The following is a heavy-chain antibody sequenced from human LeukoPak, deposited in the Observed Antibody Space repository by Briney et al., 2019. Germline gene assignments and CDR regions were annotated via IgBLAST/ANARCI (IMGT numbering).Heavy chain of an antibody. CDR1: GGSPTGHY. Sequence: SETLSLTCAVSGGSPTGHYWSWFRQPPGKGLEWIGYISYIGSTNYNPSLKSRVTISIDTSKNQFSLKLSSVTAADTAVYYCARDLVTVTKGFDIWGQGTMVSVSS. J-gene: IGHJ3*02. CDR3: ARDLVTVTKGFDI. V-gene: IGHV4-59*11. CDR2: ISYIGST. D-gene: IGHD4-17*01.